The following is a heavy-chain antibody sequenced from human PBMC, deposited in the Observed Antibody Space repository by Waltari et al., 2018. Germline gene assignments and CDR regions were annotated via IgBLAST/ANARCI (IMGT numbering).Heavy chain of an antibody. CDR3: ARNMESPYNAPYYFYYMDV. CDR1: GASITNSNSY. J-gene: IGHJ6*03. Sequence: QLQLQESGPGLVKPSETLSLTCSVSGASITNSNSYWSWIRQPPGKGLGWIGSIYYRGITYSSPSLKSLVTISLDTSKNQLSLKVSSVTVADTAIYFCARNMESPYNAPYYFYYMDVWGKGTTVTVSS. CDR2: IYYRGIT. D-gene: IGHD3-10*01. V-gene: IGHV4-39*01.